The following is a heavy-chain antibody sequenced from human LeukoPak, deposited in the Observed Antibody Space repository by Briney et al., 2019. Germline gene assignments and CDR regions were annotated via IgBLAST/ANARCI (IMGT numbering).Heavy chain of an antibody. Sequence: SGGSLRLSCAGSGFTFSNYALSWVRQAPGQGLEWVSTISDSGDFTFYADAVKGRFTISRDNSKNTLYLQMNSLRAEDTAVYYCARPIAAAGSGAFDIWGQGTMVTVSS. CDR1: GFTFSNYA. V-gene: IGHV3-23*01. J-gene: IGHJ3*02. D-gene: IGHD6-13*01. CDR2: ISDSGDFT. CDR3: ARPIAAAGSGAFDI.